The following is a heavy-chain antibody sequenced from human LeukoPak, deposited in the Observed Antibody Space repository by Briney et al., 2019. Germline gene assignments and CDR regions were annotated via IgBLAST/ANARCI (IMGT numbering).Heavy chain of an antibody. D-gene: IGHD2-21*02. Sequence: PGGPLRLSCTTSGFTFSHAWMTWVRQAPGKGLEWVGRISTKTDGGTTDYAAPVKGRFTVSRDDSKNTLYLQMNSLKTEDTAVYYCIKSSGDWHWGQGTLVTVS. CDR1: GFTFSHAW. CDR3: IKSSGDWH. J-gene: IGHJ4*02. CDR2: ISTKTDGGTT. V-gene: IGHV3-15*01.